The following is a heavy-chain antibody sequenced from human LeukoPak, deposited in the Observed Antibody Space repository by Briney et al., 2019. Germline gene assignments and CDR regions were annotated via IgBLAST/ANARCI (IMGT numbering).Heavy chain of an antibody. CDR2: INPNSGGT. CDR3: ATPTVGTSRFDGFDI. Sequence: ASVKVSCKAPGYTFTGYYMHWVRQAPGQGLEWMGWINPNSGGTNYAQRFQGRVTMTRDTSISTAYMELSRLRSDDTAVYYCATPTVGTSRFDGFDIWGQGTMVTVSP. CDR1: GYTFTGYY. J-gene: IGHJ3*02. D-gene: IGHD4-23*01. V-gene: IGHV1-2*02.